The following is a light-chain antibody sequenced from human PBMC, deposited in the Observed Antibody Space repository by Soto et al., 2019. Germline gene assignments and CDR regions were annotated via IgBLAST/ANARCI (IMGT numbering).Light chain of an antibody. CDR1: QSISSY. Sequence: DIQMTQSPSSLSASVGDRVTITCRASQSISSYLNWYQQKPGKAPKLLIYAASSLQSGVPARFSGSGSGTEFTLTISSLQSEDFAVYYCQQYNNWSGTFGQGTKVDIK. CDR2: AAS. CDR3: QQYNNWSGT. V-gene: IGKV1-39*01. J-gene: IGKJ1*01.